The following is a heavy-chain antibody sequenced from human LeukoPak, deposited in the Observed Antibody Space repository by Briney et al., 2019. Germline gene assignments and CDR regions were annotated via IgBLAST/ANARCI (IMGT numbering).Heavy chain of an antibody. CDR1: GGSFSGYY. Sequence: PSETLSLTCAVYGGSFSGYYWSWIRQPPGKGLEWIGEINHSGSTNYNPSLKSRVTISVDTSKNQFSLKLSSVTAADTAVYYCANADRFCSGSCHVPDAFDFWGQGTLVTVSS. J-gene: IGHJ3*01. V-gene: IGHV4-34*01. D-gene: IGHD2-15*01. CDR2: INHSGST. CDR3: ANADRFCSGSCHVPDAFDF.